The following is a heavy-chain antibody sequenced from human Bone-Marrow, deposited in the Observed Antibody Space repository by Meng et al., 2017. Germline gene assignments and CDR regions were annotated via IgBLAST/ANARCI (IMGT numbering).Heavy chain of an antibody. Sequence: SETLSLTCTVSGGSISSSSYYWGWIRQPPGKGLEWIGSIYYSGSTYYNPSLKSRVTISVDTSKNQFSLKLSSVTAADTAVYYCARESGRRYYYYYYGMDVWGQGTTVTVSS. J-gene: IGHJ6*02. CDR3: ARESGRRYYYYYYGMDV. CDR1: GGSISSSSYY. CDR2: IYYSGST. V-gene: IGHV4-39*07. D-gene: IGHD3-10*01.